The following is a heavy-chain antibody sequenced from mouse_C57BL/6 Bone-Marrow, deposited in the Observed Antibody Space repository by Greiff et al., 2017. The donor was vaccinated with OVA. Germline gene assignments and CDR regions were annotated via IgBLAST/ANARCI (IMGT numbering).Heavy chain of an antibody. Sequence: QVQLKQPGAELVRPGTSVKLSCKASGYTFTSYWMHWVKQRPGQGLEWIGVIDPSDSYTNYNQKFKGKATLTVDTSSSTAYMQLSSLTSEDSAVYYCARRYGYFDVWGTGTTVTVSS. J-gene: IGHJ1*03. CDR1: GYTFTSYW. CDR2: IDPSDSYT. CDR3: ARRYGYFDV. V-gene: IGHV1-59*01.